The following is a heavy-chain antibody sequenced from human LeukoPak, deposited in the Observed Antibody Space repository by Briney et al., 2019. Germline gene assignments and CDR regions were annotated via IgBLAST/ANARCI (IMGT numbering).Heavy chain of an antibody. V-gene: IGHV5-51*01. Sequence: GESLKISCKGSGYTFTTYWIAWVRQMPGKGLEWMGIIYPGDSDTRYSPSFQGQVTISADKSISTAYLQWSSLKASDTAMYYCARRKTADATYDYWGQGTLVTVSS. J-gene: IGHJ4*02. CDR1: GYTFTTYW. CDR2: IYPGDSDT. D-gene: IGHD1-26*01. CDR3: ARRKTADATYDY.